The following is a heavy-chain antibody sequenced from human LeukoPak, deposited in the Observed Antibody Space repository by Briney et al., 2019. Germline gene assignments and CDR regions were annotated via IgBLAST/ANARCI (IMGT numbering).Heavy chain of an antibody. J-gene: IGHJ6*02. CDR1: GYIFTTYY. V-gene: IGHV1-46*01. CDR3: ARDQGVAGFMDV. D-gene: IGHD6-19*01. Sequence: ASVKVSCKASGYIFTTYYMHWVRQAPGQGLEWMGVINPSDGSTNYAQRFQGRVTFTSDTSATVVYMDLSSLRSEDTAEYYCARDQGVAGFMDVWGQGTTVTVSS. CDR2: INPSDGST.